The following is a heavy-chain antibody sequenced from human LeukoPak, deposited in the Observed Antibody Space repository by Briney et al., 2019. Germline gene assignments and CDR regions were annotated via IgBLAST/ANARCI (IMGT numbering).Heavy chain of an antibody. Sequence: ASVKVSCMASRYTFTSYGISGVRQAPGQGLEGMGWISAYNGNTNYAQKLQGTVTMTTDTSTSTRYMEKRSPRSHGTAAYYSAKDDSGGLTFDYWGPGTLGTGSP. CDR3: AKDDSGGLTFDY. D-gene: IGHD3-10*01. J-gene: IGHJ4*02. CDR1: RYTFTSYG. V-gene: IGHV1-18*01. CDR2: ISAYNGNT.